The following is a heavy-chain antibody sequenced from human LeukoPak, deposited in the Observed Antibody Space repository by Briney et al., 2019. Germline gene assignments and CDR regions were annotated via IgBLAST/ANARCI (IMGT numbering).Heavy chain of an antibody. CDR1: GASIRGTDW. Sequence: SETLSLTCVVSGASIRGTDWWSWVRQAPGKGLEWIGVVFHSGGTNYNLSLKSRVTLSVDKSKNQFSLKLTSLTAADTAVYYCARAVGAWAAFDVWGQGTMVAVSS. D-gene: IGHD1-26*01. J-gene: IGHJ3*01. CDR2: VFHSGGT. V-gene: IGHV4-4*02. CDR3: ARAVGAWAAFDV.